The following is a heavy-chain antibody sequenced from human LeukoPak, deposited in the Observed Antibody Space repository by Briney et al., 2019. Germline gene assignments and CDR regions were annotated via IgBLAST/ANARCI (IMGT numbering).Heavy chain of an antibody. CDR3: ARLHDSSGYYYGYYYGMDV. Sequence: PSETLSLTCAVYGGSFSGYYWSWIRQPPGKGLDWIEEINHSGSTNYNPSLKSRVTISVDTSKNQFSLKLSSVTAADTAVYYCARLHDSSGYYYGYYYGMDVWGQGTTVTVSS. CDR2: INHSGST. J-gene: IGHJ6*02. V-gene: IGHV4-34*01. CDR1: GGSFSGYY. D-gene: IGHD3-22*01.